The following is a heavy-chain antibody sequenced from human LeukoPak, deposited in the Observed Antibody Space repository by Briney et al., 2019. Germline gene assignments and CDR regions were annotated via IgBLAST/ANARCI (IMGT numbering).Heavy chain of an antibody. J-gene: IGHJ4*02. CDR3: ARDICGYNYGCFDS. Sequence: SETLSLTCTVSGGSISSGSDYWGWIRQPAGKAPEWIGRIFSTGSTSYNPSLKSRVTILVDTSKNQFSLNLSSVTAADTAVYYCARDICGYNYGCFDSWGQGTLVTVSS. CDR2: IFSTGST. V-gene: IGHV4-61*02. CDR1: GGSISSGSDY. D-gene: IGHD5-18*01.